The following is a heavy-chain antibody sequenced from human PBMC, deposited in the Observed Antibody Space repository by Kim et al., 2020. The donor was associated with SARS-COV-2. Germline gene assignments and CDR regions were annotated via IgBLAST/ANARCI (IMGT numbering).Heavy chain of an antibody. D-gene: IGHD4-17*01. CDR1: GFTVSSNY. J-gene: IGHJ4*02. CDR3: AREPRGTTVTRGFDY. Sequence: GGSLRLSCAASGFTVSSNYMSWVRQAPGKGLEWVSVIYSGGSTYYADSVKGRFTISRDNSKNTLYLQMNSLRAEDTAVYYCAREPRGTTVTRGFDYWGQGTLVTVSS. CDR2: IYSGGST. V-gene: IGHV3-53*01.